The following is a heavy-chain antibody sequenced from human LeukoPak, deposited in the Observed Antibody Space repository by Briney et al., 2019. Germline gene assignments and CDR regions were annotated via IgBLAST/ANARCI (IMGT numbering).Heavy chain of an antibody. J-gene: IGHJ6*02. V-gene: IGHV3-48*04. CDR1: GFTFSSYS. D-gene: IGHD6-13*01. CDR2: ISSSSSTI. CDR3: ARDPMTAAGSKDGMDV. Sequence: GGSLRLSCAASGFTFSSYSMNWVRQAPGKGLEWVSYISSSSSTIYADSVKGRFTISRDNAKNSLRLQMNSLRAEDTAVYYCARDPMTAAGSKDGMDVWGQGTTVTVSS.